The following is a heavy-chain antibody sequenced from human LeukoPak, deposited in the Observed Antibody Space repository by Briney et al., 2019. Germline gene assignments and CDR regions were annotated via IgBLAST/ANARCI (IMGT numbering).Heavy chain of an antibody. CDR2: IYYSGST. D-gene: IGHD5-12*01. V-gene: IGHV4-59*12. J-gene: IGHJ4*02. CDR1: GGSISSYY. CDR3: ARAVVATTYYFDY. Sequence: SETLSLTCTVSGGSISSYYWSWIRQPPGKGLEWIGYIYYSGSTNYNPSLKSRVTISVDTSKNQFSLKLSSVTAADTAVYYCARAVVATTYYFDYWGQGTLVTVSS.